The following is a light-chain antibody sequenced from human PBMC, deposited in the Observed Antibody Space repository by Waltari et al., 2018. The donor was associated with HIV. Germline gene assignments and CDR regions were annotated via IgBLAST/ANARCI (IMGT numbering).Light chain of an antibody. CDR3: TSDAGSNNVV. CDR2: EVS. V-gene: IGLV2-8*01. J-gene: IGLJ2*01. Sequence: QSALTQPPSASGSPGQPVTISCTGTSSDVGGYNYVSWYQQHPGKTPKLMIYEVSKRPPGVPYRVSVSKSGNTASLTVSGLQAEDEAEYYCTSDAGSNNVVFGGGTKLTVL. CDR1: SSDVGGYNY.